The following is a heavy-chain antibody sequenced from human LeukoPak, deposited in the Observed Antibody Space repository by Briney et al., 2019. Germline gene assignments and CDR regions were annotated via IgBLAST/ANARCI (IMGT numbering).Heavy chain of an antibody. Sequence: GASVKVSCEASGYTFINYYIHWVRQAPGQGLDWMGVINIRSGGTTYAQKFQGRVTMTRDTSISTAYMELSRLRSDDTAVYYCARAPARSSWYRDDLGAFDIWGQGTMVTVSS. CDR1: GYTFINYY. CDR2: INIRSGGT. D-gene: IGHD6-13*01. CDR3: ARAPARSSWYRDDLGAFDI. V-gene: IGHV1-46*01. J-gene: IGHJ3*02.